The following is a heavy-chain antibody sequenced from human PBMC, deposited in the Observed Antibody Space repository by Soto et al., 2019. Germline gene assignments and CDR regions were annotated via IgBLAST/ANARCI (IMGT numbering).Heavy chain of an antibody. V-gene: IGHV3-15*07. D-gene: IGHD2-15*01. CDR1: GFTFSSAW. CDR3: TGDPPTGSPGIDY. CDR2: IKSKVDGGTT. J-gene: IGHJ4*02. Sequence: GGSLRLSCAASGFTFSSAWMNWVRQTPGKGLEWVGRIKSKVDGGTTDYAAPVKGRFSISRDDSQNTLYLQMNSLKTEDTAVYFCTGDPPTGSPGIDYWGQGTLVTVSS.